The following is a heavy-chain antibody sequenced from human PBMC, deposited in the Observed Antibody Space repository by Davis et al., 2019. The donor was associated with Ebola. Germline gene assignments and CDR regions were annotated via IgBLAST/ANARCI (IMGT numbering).Heavy chain of an antibody. J-gene: IGHJ6*02. V-gene: IGHV4-59*01. CDR2: IYASGNT. CDR1: GGSISTYY. CDR3: ARGFTISGDHRGVDV. D-gene: IGHD3-3*01. Sequence: SETLSLTCTVSGGSISTYYWAWIRQAPGQTLELFGYIYASGNTNDNPSFKSRATLSIDTSKNQISLKLTSVTAADTAVYYCARGFTISGDHRGVDVWGQGTTVTVSS.